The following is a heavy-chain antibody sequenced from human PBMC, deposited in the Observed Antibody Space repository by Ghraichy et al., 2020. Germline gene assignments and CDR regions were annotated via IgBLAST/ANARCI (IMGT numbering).Heavy chain of an antibody. V-gene: IGHV3-74*01. J-gene: IGHJ3*01. CDR2: INSDGSVT. D-gene: IGHD6-6*01. CDR3: AREAAPRPGDDAFDV. CDR1: GFRFSNYW. Sequence: GGSLRLSCAASGFRFSNYWMHWVRQVPGQGLVWLSRINSDGSVTDYADSVKGRFTISRDNAKTTLYLQMNSLRVEDTALYHCAREAAPRPGDDAFDVWGQGTMVTVSS.